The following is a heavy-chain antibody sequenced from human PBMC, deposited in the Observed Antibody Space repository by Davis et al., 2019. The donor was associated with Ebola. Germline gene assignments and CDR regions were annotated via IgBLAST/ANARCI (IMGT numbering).Heavy chain of an antibody. CDR3: ARVGDYGDFYYYYGMDV. J-gene: IGHJ6*04. V-gene: IGHV4-4*02. CDR2: IYHSGST. Sequence: MPGGSLRLSCAVSGGSISSSNWWSWVRQPPGKGLEWIGEIYHSGSTNYNPSLKSRVTISVDMSMNQFSLKLSSVTAADTAVYYCARVGDYGDFYYYYGMDVWGKGTTVTVSS. D-gene: IGHD4-17*01. CDR1: GGSISSSNW.